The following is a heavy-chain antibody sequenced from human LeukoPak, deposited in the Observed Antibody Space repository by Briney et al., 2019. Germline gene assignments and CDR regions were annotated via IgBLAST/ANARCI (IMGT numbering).Heavy chain of an antibody. J-gene: IGHJ6*03. CDR3: AKDAFDIVVVPAAIIMDV. Sequence: GGSLRLSCAASGFTFSSYAMSWVRQAPGKGLEWVSAISGSGGSTYYADSVKGRFTISRDNSKNTLYLQMNSLRAEDTAVYYCAKDAFDIVVVPAAIIMDVWGKGTTVTVSS. V-gene: IGHV3-23*01. D-gene: IGHD2-2*01. CDR1: GFTFSSYA. CDR2: ISGSGGST.